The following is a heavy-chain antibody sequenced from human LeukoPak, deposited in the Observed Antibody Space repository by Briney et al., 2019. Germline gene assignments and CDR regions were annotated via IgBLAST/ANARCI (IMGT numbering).Heavy chain of an antibody. J-gene: IGHJ4*02. Sequence: PGGSLRLSCGASGFTFSDYWMHWVRQAPGKGLVWVSRINSDGGSIDYADSVKGRFTTSRDNAKNSLYLQMNSLRDEDTAVYYCARSNWNFDYWGQGTLVTVSS. CDR3: ARSNWNFDY. CDR2: INSDGGSI. D-gene: IGHD1-20*01. CDR1: GFTFSDYW. V-gene: IGHV3-74*01.